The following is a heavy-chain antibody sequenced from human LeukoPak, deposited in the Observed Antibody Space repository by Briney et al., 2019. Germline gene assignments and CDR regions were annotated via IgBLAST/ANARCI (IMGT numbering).Heavy chain of an antibody. CDR3: ASSSIAVAGSDY. CDR2: INHSGST. D-gene: IGHD6-19*01. V-gene: IGHV4-34*01. Sequence: SETLSLTCAVYGVSFSGYYWSWIRQPPGKGLEWIGEINHSGSTNYNPSLKSRVTISVDTSKNQFSLKLSSVTAADTAVYYCASSSIAVAGSDYWGQGTLVTVSS. CDR1: GVSFSGYY. J-gene: IGHJ4*02.